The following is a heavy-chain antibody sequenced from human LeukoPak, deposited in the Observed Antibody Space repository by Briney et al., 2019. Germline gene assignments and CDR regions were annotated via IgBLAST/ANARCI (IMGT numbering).Heavy chain of an antibody. CDR1: GFTFSNYW. J-gene: IGHJ4*02. V-gene: IGHV3-74*03. CDR3: AREGLTCGGDCLEY. D-gene: IGHD2-21*01. CDR2: INADVGGTGSPT. Sequence: GGSLSVSCAASGFTFSNYWMDSGREAPGGGVGWGARINADVGGTGSPTTYGVSVTGRLTISRDSAKYRLFLQMKRMRAEVTVVYFCAREGLTCGGDCLEYWDRETLVTVSS.